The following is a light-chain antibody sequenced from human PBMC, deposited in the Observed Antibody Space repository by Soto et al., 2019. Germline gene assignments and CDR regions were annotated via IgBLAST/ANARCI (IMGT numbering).Light chain of an antibody. V-gene: IGKV3-15*01. Sequence: EIVMTQSPATLSVSPGERATLSCRASQSVGSNLAWYQQKPGQAPRLLIYVSSTRATGIPARFSGSGSGTEFTLTISSLHSEDFAIYFCQQYNSWPPDRTFGQGTKVEIK. CDR1: QSVGSN. CDR3: QQYNSWPPDRT. CDR2: VSS. J-gene: IGKJ1*01.